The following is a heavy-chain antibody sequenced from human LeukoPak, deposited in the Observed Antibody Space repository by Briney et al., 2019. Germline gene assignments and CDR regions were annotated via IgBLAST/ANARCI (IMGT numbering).Heavy chain of an antibody. CDR3: ARGPSSWFGAPSSWFDP. V-gene: IGHV4-34*01. CDR1: GGSFSGYY. D-gene: IGHD3-10*01. CDR2: INHSGST. Sequence: PSETLSLTCAVYGGSFSGYYWSWIRQPPGKGLEWIGEINHSGSTNYNPSLKSRVTISVDTSKNQFSLKLSSVTAADTAVYYCARGPSSWFGAPSSWFDPWGQGTLVTVSS. J-gene: IGHJ5*02.